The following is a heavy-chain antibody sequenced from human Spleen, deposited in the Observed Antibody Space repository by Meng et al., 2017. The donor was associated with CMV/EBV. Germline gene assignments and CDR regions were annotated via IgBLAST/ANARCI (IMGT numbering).Heavy chain of an antibody. CDR3: TKERVPAAVKHGDFDF. CDR1: GFTFSTYA. D-gene: IGHD2-2*01. CDR2: IRYDGSNE. V-gene: IGHV3-30*02. J-gene: IGHJ4*02. Sequence: GGSLRLSCAASGFTFSTYAMSWVRQAPGKGLEWVAIIRYDGSNEFYADSVKGRFTISRDNSKNTLFLQMNSLRVEDTAIYYCTKERVPAAVKHGDFDFWGQGTLVTVSS.